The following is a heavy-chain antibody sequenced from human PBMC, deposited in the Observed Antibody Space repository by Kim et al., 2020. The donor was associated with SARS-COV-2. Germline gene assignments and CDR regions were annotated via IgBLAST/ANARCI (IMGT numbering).Heavy chain of an antibody. V-gene: IGHV3-48*02. CDR2: ISSSSSTI. CDR1: GFTFSSYS. CDR3: ARNQEDYSSSWYYYYYGIYI. Sequence: GGSLRLSCAASGFTFSSYSMNWVRQAPGKGLEWVSYISSSSSTIYYADSVKGRFTISRDNAKNTLYLQMNSLRDEDTAVYYCARNQEDYSSSWYYYYYGIYISGQVATVTVSS. J-gene: IGHJ6*02. D-gene: IGHD6-13*01.